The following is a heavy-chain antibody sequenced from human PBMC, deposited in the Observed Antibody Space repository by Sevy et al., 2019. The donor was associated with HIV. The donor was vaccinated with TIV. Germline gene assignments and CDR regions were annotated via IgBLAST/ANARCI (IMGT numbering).Heavy chain of an antibody. Sequence: SETLSLTCTVSGGSISSYYWSWIRQPAGKGLEWIGRIYSSGSTNYNPSLKSRVTMSVDTSKNQFSLKLSSVTAADTAVYYCARDSHYYDSSDITSASYYYYYLDVWGKGTTVTVSS. V-gene: IGHV4-4*07. D-gene: IGHD3-22*01. J-gene: IGHJ6*03. CDR1: GGSISSYY. CDR2: IYSSGST. CDR3: ARDSHYYDSSDITSASYYYYYLDV.